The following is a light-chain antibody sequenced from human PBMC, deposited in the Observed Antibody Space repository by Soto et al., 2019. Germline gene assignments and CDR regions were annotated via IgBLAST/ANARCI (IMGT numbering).Light chain of an antibody. V-gene: IGKV1-33*01. CDR2: DTS. CDR1: QDISNY. J-gene: IGKJ3*01. CDR3: HQYDNRPFT. Sequence: DIQMTQSPSSLSASVGDRVTITCQASQDISNYLNWFQQKPGKAPKLLIYDTSNLETGVPSRFSGSGSGTDFTLTISSLQPEDNATYYCHQYDNRPFTFGPGTKVDTK.